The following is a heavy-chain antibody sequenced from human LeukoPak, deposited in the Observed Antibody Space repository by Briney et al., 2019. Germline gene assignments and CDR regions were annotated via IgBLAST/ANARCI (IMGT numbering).Heavy chain of an antibody. D-gene: IGHD3-3*01. J-gene: IGHJ6*02. Sequence: ASVKVSCKASGGTFSSHTISWVRQAPGQGLEWMGIINPSGGSTSYAQKFQGRVTMTRDTSTSTVYMELSSLRSEDTAVYYCARGNDFWSGYYSGPIMDVWGQGTTVTVSS. V-gene: IGHV1-46*01. CDR2: INPSGGST. CDR3: ARGNDFWSGYYSGPIMDV. CDR1: GGTFSSHT.